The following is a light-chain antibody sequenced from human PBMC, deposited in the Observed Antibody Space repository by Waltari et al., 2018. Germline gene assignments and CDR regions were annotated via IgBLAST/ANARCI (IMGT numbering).Light chain of an antibody. J-gene: IGLJ2*01. CDR2: GVN. CDR3: QSYDTSLSVV. CDR1: GSNIGAYD. V-gene: IGLV1-40*01. Sequence: QSVLTQPPSVSGAPGQRVTLSCTGSGSNIGAYDVHWYQHRPGKAPTLLIYGVNNRPSGVPDRCFGSKSGTSASLAITSLRAEDEGVHYCQSYDTSLSVVFGGGTKLTVL.